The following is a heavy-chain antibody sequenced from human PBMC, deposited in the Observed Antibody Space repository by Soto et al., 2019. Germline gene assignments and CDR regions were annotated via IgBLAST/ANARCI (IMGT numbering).Heavy chain of an antibody. CDR2: IYYTGNT. CDR3: VSNYGSGRPPFVYYGMDV. CDR1: GASIRSSTYY. D-gene: IGHD3-10*01. Sequence: PSDILSPTGTVAGASIRSSTYYWGWVCQPPGKGVEWSGSIYYTGNTYFNPSLTSRVTISVDTSKNQSSQNLNSVTAADTAVYYCVSNYGSGRPPFVYYGMDVWGQGTTVTVSS. J-gene: IGHJ6*02. V-gene: IGHV4-39*01.